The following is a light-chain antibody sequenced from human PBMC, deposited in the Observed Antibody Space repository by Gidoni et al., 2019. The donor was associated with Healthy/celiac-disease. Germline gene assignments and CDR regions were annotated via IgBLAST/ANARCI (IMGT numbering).Light chain of an antibody. CDR3: QKYNSAPPLT. J-gene: IGKJ4*01. V-gene: IGKV1-27*01. CDR1: QGISNY. CDR2: AAS. Sequence: DIQMTQSPASLSASVGDRVTITCRASQGISNYLAWYQQKPGKVPKLLIYAASTLQSGVPSRFSGSGSGTDFTLTISSLQPEDVATYYCQKYNSAPPLTFGGGTKVEIK.